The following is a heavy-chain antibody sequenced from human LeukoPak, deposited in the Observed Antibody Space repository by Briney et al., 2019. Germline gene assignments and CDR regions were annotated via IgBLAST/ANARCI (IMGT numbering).Heavy chain of an antibody. J-gene: IGHJ4*02. CDR2: INHSGST. Sequence: PSETLSLTCAVYGGSFSGYYWSWICQPPGKGLEWIGEINHSGSTNYNPSLKSRVTISVDTSKNQFSLKLSSVTAADTAVYYCARDPSLGSYHIEYFDYWGQGTLVTVSS. V-gene: IGHV4-34*01. CDR1: GGSFSGYY. D-gene: IGHD1-26*01. CDR3: ARDPSLGSYHIEYFDY.